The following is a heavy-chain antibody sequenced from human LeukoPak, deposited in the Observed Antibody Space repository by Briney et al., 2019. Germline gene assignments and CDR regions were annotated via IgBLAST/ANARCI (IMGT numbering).Heavy chain of an antibody. D-gene: IGHD2-2*01. CDR1: GYTFTGYY. Sequence: ASVTVSCKASGYTFTGYYIHWVRQAPGQGPEWMGWINPHSGGTNYAQKFQGGVTMTRDTSITTAYMELSSLRSDDTAVYYCARDVGEYCSSTNCYASHYWGQGTLVTVSS. J-gene: IGHJ4*02. V-gene: IGHV1-2*02. CDR3: ARDVGEYCSSTNCYASHY. CDR2: INPHSGGT.